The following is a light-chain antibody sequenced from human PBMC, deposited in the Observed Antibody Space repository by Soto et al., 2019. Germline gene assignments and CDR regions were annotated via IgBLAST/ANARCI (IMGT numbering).Light chain of an antibody. Sequence: EIVLTQSPGTLSWSPGERATLSCRASQSVSSSYLVWYQQKPGQAPRLLIYGASSRATGIPDRFSGSGSGTDFTLTISRLEPEDFAVYYCQQYGASPSWTFGQGTKVEIK. CDR3: QQYGASPSWT. CDR1: QSVSSSY. J-gene: IGKJ1*01. V-gene: IGKV3-20*01. CDR2: GAS.